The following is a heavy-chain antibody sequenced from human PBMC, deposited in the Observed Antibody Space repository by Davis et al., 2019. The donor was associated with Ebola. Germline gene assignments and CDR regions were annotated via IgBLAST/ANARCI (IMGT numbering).Heavy chain of an antibody. CDR2: INHSGST. V-gene: IGHV4-34*01. Sequence: MPSETLSLTCAVYGGSFSGYYWSWIRQPPGKGLEWIGEINHSGSTNYNPSLKSRVTISVDTSKNQSSLKLSSVTAADTAVYYCARVGYDILTGYYYGMDVWGQGTTVTVSS. CDR3: ARVGYDILTGYYYGMDV. D-gene: IGHD3-9*01. J-gene: IGHJ6*02. CDR1: GGSFSGYY.